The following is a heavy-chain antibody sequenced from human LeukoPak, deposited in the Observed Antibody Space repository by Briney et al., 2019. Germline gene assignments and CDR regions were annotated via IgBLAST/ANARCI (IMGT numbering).Heavy chain of an antibody. V-gene: IGHV3-21*01. D-gene: IGHD3-10*02. Sequence: GGSLRLSCAASGFTFSSYSMNWVRQAPGKGLEWVSSISSSSGNIYYADSVKGRFTISRDNSKNTLYLQMNSLRAEDTAVYYCAELGITMIGGVWGKGTTVTISS. CDR2: ISSSSGNI. CDR1: GFTFSSYS. J-gene: IGHJ6*04. CDR3: AELGITMIGGV.